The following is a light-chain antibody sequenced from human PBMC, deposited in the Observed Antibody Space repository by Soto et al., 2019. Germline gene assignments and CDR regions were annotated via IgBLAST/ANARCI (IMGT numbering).Light chain of an antibody. Sequence: EIVMTQSPATLSVSPGERDTLSCSASQSVSSNLAWYQQKPGQAPRLLIYGASTRATGIPARFSGSGSGTEFTLTISSLQSEDFAVYYCQQYNNWPRMYTFGQGTKLEIK. CDR2: GAS. V-gene: IGKV3-15*01. CDR3: QQYNNWPRMYT. J-gene: IGKJ2*01. CDR1: QSVSSN.